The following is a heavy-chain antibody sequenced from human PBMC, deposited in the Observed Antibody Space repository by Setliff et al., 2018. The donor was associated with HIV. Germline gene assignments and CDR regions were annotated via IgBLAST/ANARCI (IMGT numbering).Heavy chain of an antibody. Sequence: KPSETLSLTCTVSGGSISSYYWSWIRQPPGKGLEWIGYIYYSGSTNYNPSLKSRVTISVGTSKNQFSLKLSSVTAADTAVYYCARVAGSSWPFDYWGQGTLVTVSS. D-gene: IGHD6-13*01. CDR2: IYYSGST. CDR3: ARVAGSSWPFDY. J-gene: IGHJ4*02. CDR1: GGSISSYY. V-gene: IGHV4-59*01.